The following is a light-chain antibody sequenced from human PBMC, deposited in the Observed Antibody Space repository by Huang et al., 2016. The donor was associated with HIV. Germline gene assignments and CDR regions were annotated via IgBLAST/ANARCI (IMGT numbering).Light chain of an antibody. CDR1: QSVGST. V-gene: IGKV3D-15*01. CDR3: HQYNKWHS. Sequence: EIVMTQSPATLPVSPGDRVTFSCRASQSVGSTLAWFKQKPDEAPRLLIYAASTRATGIPARFSGRGSGTAFTLTISGLQSEDFAIYFCHQYNKWHSFGQGTKVDIK. CDR2: AAS. J-gene: IGKJ2*01.